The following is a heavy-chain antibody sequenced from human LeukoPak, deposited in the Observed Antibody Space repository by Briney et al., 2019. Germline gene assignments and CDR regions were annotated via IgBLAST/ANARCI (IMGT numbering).Heavy chain of an antibody. CDR1: GGSISSYY. CDR3: ARVTGYVIEDNFDY. V-gene: IGHV4-59*01. Sequence: SETLSLTCTVSGGSISSYYWSWIRQPPGKGLEWIGYIYYSGSTNYNPSLKSRVTISVDTSKDQFSLKLRSVTAADTAVYYCARVTGYVIEDNFDYWGQGTLVTVSS. J-gene: IGHJ4*02. D-gene: IGHD2-15*01. CDR2: IYYSGST.